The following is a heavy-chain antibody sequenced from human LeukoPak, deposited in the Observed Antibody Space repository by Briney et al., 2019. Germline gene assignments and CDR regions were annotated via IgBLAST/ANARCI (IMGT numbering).Heavy chain of an antibody. CDR2: ISGSGGST. D-gene: IGHD3-22*01. CDR1: GFTLSSYA. J-gene: IGHJ4*02. Sequence: PGGSLRLSCAASGFTLSSYAMSWVRQAPGKGLEWVSAISGSGGSTYYADSVKGRFTISRDNSKNTLYLQMNSLRAEDTAVYYCAKAYYYYDSSGYDYWGQGTLVTVSS. CDR3: AKAYYYYDSSGYDY. V-gene: IGHV3-23*01.